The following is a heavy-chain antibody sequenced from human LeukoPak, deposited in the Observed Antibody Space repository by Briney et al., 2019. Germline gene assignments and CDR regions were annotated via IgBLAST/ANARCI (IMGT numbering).Heavy chain of an antibody. Sequence: ASVKVSCKASGYTFTSYGISWVRQAPGQGLEWMGWISAYNGNTNHAQKLQGRVTMTTDTSTTTAYMELRSLRSDDTAVYYCARERFLEWLSQYSYYYMDVWGKGTTVTVSS. CDR3: ARERFLEWLSQYSYYYMDV. CDR2: ISAYNGNT. D-gene: IGHD3-3*01. V-gene: IGHV1-18*01. CDR1: GYTFTSYG. J-gene: IGHJ6*03.